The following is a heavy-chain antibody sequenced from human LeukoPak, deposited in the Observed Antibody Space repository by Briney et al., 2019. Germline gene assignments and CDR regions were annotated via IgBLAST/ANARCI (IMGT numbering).Heavy chain of an antibody. D-gene: IGHD2-8*01. CDR3: ARVLYGVWDYYYMDV. V-gene: IGHV4-4*07. Sequence: PSETLSLTCTVSGGSISSYYWSWIRQPAGKGLEWIGRINTSGSTNYNPSLKSRVTISVDTSKNQFSLKLSSVTAADTAVYYCARVLYGVWDYYYMDVWGKGTTVTVSS. J-gene: IGHJ6*03. CDR2: INTSGST. CDR1: GGSISSYY.